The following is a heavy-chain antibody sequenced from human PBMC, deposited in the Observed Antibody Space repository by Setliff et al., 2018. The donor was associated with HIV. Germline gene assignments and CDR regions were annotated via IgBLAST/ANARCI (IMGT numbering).Heavy chain of an antibody. CDR1: GFSFSNFA. CDR3: AQGRTTTWYDMDV. D-gene: IGHD2-2*01. CDR2: ISDSGGAS. V-gene: IGHV3-23*01. J-gene: IGHJ6*01. Sequence: PGGSLRLSCAASGFSFSNFAMSWVRQAPGKGLEWVSGISDSGGASHYADSVKGRFTISRDNSKNTLHLQMDSLRVEDTAVYYCAQGRTTTWYDMDVWGQGTTVTVS.